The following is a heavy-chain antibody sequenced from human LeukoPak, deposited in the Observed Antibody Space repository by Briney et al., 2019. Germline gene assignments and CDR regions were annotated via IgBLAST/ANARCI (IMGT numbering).Heavy chain of an antibody. CDR3: ARRGLGPGYSYGNWFDP. CDR1: GFTFSVYW. Sequence: PGGSLRLSCAASGFTFSVYWMTWVRQAPGKGLEWVASIRQDGSGKDYVDSVKGRFTISRDNAKNSLYLQMNSLRAEDTAVYYCARRGLGPGYSYGNWFDPWGQGTLVTVSS. J-gene: IGHJ5*02. V-gene: IGHV3-7*02. D-gene: IGHD5-18*01. CDR2: IRQDGSGK.